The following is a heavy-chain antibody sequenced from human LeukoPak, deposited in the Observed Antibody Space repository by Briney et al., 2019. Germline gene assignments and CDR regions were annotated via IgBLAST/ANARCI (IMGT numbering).Heavy chain of an antibody. V-gene: IGHV1-2*02. D-gene: IGHD6-19*01. J-gene: IGHJ3*02. Sequence: GASVKVSCKASGYTFTGYYMHWVRQAPGQGLEWMGWINPNSGDTNYAQQFRGRVTMDRDTSISTAYMEVSRLASDDTAVYYCARDLGAVAGTKNAFDIWGQGTMVTVSS. CDR3: ARDLGAVAGTKNAFDI. CDR1: GYTFTGYY. CDR2: INPNSGDT.